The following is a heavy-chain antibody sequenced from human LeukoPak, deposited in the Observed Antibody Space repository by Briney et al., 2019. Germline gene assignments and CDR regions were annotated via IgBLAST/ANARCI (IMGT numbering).Heavy chain of an antibody. CDR1: GFTFSGSA. CDR2: IRSKANSYAT. D-gene: IGHD6-6*01. CDR3: ARDRRVAGRSDAFDI. Sequence: GGSLRLSCAASGFTFSGSAMHWVRQASGEGLEWVGRIRSKANSYATAYAASVKGRFTVSRDDSKNTAYLQMNSLKTEDTAVYYCARDRRVAGRSDAFDIWGQGTMVTVSS. V-gene: IGHV3-73*01. J-gene: IGHJ3*02.